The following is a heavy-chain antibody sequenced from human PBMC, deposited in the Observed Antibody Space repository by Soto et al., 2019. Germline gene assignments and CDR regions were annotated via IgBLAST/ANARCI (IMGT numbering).Heavy chain of an antibody. CDR3: ARAESPSAFRYYFDY. Sequence: ASVKVSCKASGYTFTGYYMHWVRQAPGQGLEWMGWINPNSGGTNYAQKFQGWVTMTRDTSISTAYMELSRLRSDDTAVYYCARAESPSAFRYYFDYWGQGTLVTVSS. CDR1: GYTFTGYY. CDR2: INPNSGGT. V-gene: IGHV1-2*04. J-gene: IGHJ4*02.